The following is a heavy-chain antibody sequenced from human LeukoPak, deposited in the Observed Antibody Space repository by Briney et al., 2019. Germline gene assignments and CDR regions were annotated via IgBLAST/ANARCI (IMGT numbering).Heavy chain of an antibody. D-gene: IGHD3-22*01. CDR3: ARESDYYDSRRRFDY. Sequence: ASVKVSCKASGYTFTTYYMHWVRQAPGQGLVWMGLINPSGGGTRYAQKFQGRVTMTRDTSTSTVYMELSSLRSEDTAVYYCARESDYYDSRRRFDYWGQGTLVTVSS. CDR1: GYTFTTYY. V-gene: IGHV1-46*01. J-gene: IGHJ4*02. CDR2: INPSGGGT.